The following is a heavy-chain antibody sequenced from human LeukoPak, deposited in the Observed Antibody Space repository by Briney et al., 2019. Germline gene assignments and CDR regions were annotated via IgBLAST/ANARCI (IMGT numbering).Heavy chain of an antibody. V-gene: IGHV4-59*12. D-gene: IGHD3-10*01. Sequence: PSETLSLTCTVSGGSISSYYWSWIRQPPGKGLEWIGYIYYSGSTNYNPSLKSRVTISVDTSKNQFSLKLSSVTAADTAVYYCARVTMVRGAQSDYWGQGTLVTVSS. CDR2: IYYSGST. J-gene: IGHJ4*02. CDR3: ARVTMVRGAQSDY. CDR1: GGSISSYY.